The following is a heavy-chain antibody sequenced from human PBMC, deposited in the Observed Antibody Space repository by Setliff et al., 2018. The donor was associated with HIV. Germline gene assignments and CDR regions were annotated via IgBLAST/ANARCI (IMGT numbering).Heavy chain of an antibody. V-gene: IGHV3-23*01. CDR1: GFTFSNFA. CDR3: AKAGGGILYFYYMDV. J-gene: IGHJ6*03. CDR2: ISGRGTNT. D-gene: IGHD2-15*01. Sequence: PGESLKISCAASGFTFSNFAINWVRQAPGKGLEWVSTISGRGTNTYYADSVKGRLTISRDNSKNTLSLQLNSLTAEDSAVYYCAKAGGGILYFYYMDVWGKGITVTVSS.